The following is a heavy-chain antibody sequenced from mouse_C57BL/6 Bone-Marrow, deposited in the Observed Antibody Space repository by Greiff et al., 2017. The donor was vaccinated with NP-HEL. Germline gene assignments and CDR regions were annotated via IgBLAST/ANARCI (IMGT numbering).Heavy chain of an antibody. V-gene: IGHV1-82*01. CDR3: ARNYGMPYAMDY. CDR2: IYPGDGDT. J-gene: IGHJ4*01. Sequence: QVQLQQSGPELVKPGASVKISCKASGYAFSSSWMNWVKQRPGKGLEWIGRIYPGDGDTNYNGKFKGKATLTADKSSSTAYMQLSSLTSEDSAVYVCARNYGMPYAMDYWGQGTSVTVSS. CDR1: GYAFSSSW. D-gene: IGHD1-1*01.